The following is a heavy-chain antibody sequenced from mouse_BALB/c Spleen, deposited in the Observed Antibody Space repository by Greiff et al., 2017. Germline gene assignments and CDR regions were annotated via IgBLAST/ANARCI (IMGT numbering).Heavy chain of an antibody. Sequence: QVQLQQSGAELARPGASVKLSCKASGYTFTSYWMQWVKQRPGQGLEWIGAIYPGDGDTRYTQKFKGKATLTADKSSSTAYMQLSSLASEDSAVYYCARRGGPSDFDYWGQGTTLTVSS. J-gene: IGHJ2*01. CDR3: ARRGGPSDFDY. CDR2: IYPGDGDT. V-gene: IGHV1-87*01. CDR1: GYTFTSYW. D-gene: IGHD3-1*01.